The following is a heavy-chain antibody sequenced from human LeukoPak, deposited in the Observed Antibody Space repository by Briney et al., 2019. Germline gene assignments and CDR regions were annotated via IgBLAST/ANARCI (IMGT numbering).Heavy chain of an antibody. D-gene: IGHD6-6*01. Sequence: PSQTLSLTCTVSGGSISSGGYYWSWIRQPPGKGLEWIGYIYHSGSTNYNPSLRSRVDISVDTSENQFSLKLRSVTAADTAVYYCAGNSASSSGNEPSWGRGTLVTVSS. CDR1: GGSISSGGYY. V-gene: IGHV4-30-2*01. CDR3: AGNSASSSGNEPS. J-gene: IGHJ5*02. CDR2: IYHSGST.